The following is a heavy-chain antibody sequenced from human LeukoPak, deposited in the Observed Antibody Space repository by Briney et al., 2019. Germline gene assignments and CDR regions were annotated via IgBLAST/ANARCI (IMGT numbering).Heavy chain of an antibody. Sequence: PGGSLRLSCAASGFTFSSYSMNWVRQAPGKGLEWVSYISSSSSTIYYADSVKGRFTISRDNAKNSLYLQMNSLRAEDTAVYYCAREGASEGTPIDYRGQGTLVTVSS. D-gene: IGHD4/OR15-4a*01. V-gene: IGHV3-48*01. CDR3: AREGASEGTPIDY. J-gene: IGHJ4*02. CDR2: ISSSSSTI. CDR1: GFTFSSYS.